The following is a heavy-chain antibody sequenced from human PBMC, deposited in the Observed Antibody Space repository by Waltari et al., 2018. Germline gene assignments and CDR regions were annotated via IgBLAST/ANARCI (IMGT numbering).Heavy chain of an antibody. J-gene: IGHJ6*04. V-gene: IGHV4-38-2*01. CDR2: IYHSGST. Sequence: QVQLQESGPGLVKPSETLSLTCAVSGYSISSGYYWGWIRQPPGKGLEWIGSIYHSGSTYYNPSLKSRVTISVDTSKNQFSLKLSSVTAADTAVYYCARAPNYYDSSGYFDYWGKGTTVTVSS. CDR1: GYSISSGYY. D-gene: IGHD3-22*01. CDR3: ARAPNYYDSSGYFDY.